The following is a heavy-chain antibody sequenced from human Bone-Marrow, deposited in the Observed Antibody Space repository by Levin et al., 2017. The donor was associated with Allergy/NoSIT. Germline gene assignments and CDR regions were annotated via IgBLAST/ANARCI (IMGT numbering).Heavy chain of an antibody. V-gene: IGHV3-23*01. J-gene: IGHJ6*02. CDR1: GFSFTNFA. Sequence: GGSLRLSCAASGFSFTNFAMTWVRQAPGKGLEWVSGISGTGYSTHYVDFVKGRVTISRDNSKNTLHLQMNGLRAEDTAVYYCAKDMNYYDSSGYHHFYAMGVWGQGTTVTVSS. D-gene: IGHD3-22*01. CDR3: AKDMNYYDSSGYHHFYAMGV. CDR2: ISGTGYST.